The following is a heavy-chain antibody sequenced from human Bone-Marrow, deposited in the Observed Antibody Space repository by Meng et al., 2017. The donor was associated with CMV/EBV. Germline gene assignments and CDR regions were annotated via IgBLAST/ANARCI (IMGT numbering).Heavy chain of an antibody. D-gene: IGHD5-24*01. CDR3: ARLGDGYNYSDY. CDR1: GGSISSSSYY. J-gene: IGHJ4*02. Sequence: SETLSLTCTVSGGSISSSSYYWGWIRQPPGKGLEWIGSIYYSGSTYYNPSLKSRVTISVDTSKNQFSLKPSSVTAADTAVYYCARLGDGYNYSDYWGQGTLVTVSS. CDR2: IYYSGST. V-gene: IGHV4-39*01.